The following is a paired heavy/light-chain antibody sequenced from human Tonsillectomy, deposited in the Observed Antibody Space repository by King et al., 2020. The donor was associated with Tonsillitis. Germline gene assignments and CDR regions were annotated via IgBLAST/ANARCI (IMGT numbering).Heavy chain of an antibody. V-gene: IGHV1-8*01. CDR2: MNPNSGNT. Sequence: QVQLVQSGAEVKKPGASVKVSCKASGYTFTSYDINWVRQATGQGLEWMGWMNPNSGNTGYAQKFQGRVTMTRNTSISTAYMELSSLRSEDTAVYYCARALKQLLPLKKYRNSYWFDPWGQGTLVTVSS. CDR3: ARALKQLLPLKKYRNSYWFDP. D-gene: IGHD6-6*01. CDR1: GYTFTSYD. J-gene: IGHJ5*02.
Light chain of an antibody. V-gene: IGLV3-10*01. J-gene: IGLJ3*02. CDR2: EDS. CDR3: YSTDSSGNHKV. CDR1: ALPKKY. Sequence: SYELTQPPSVSVSPGQTARITCSGDALPKKYAYWYQQKSGQAPVLVIYEDSKRPSGIPERFSGSSSGTMATLTISGAQVEDEADYYCYSTDSSGNHKVFGGGTKLTVL.